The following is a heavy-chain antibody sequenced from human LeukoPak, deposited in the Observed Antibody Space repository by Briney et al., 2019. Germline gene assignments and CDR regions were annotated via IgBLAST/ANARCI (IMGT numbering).Heavy chain of an antibody. CDR1: GFTFGSYC. J-gene: IGHJ6*03. CDR2: ISGSGGST. Sequence: PGGSLRLSCAASGFTFGSYCMSWVRRAPGKGLEWVSAISGSGGSTYYADSVKGRFTISRDNSKNTLYLQMNSLRAEDMAVYYCANGRQQLVHNYYYMDVWGKGTTVTISS. V-gene: IGHV3-23*01. D-gene: IGHD6-13*01. CDR3: ANGRQQLVHNYYYMDV.